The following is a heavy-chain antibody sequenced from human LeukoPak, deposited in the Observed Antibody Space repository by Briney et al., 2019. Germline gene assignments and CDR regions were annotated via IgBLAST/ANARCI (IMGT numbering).Heavy chain of an antibody. J-gene: IGHJ4*02. D-gene: IGHD3-16*02. CDR3: AKDGHDYVWGSYRYGFDY. CDR1: GFTFSSYG. CDR2: ISYDGSNK. Sequence: QPGRSLRLSCAASGFTFSSYGMHWVRQAPGKGLEGVAVISYDGSNKYYADSVKGRFTISRDNSKNTLYLQMNSLRAEDTAVYYCAKDGHDYVWGSYRYGFDYWGQGTLVTVSS. V-gene: IGHV3-30*18.